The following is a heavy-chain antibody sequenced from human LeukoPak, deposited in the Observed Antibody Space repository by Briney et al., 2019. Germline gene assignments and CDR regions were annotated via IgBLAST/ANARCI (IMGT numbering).Heavy chain of an antibody. CDR3: ARDRLEYSSSSDAFDI. CDR2: IYYSGST. D-gene: IGHD6-6*01. CDR1: GGSISSYY. J-gene: IGHJ3*02. Sequence: SETLSLTCTVSGGSISSYYWSWTRQPPGKGLEWIGYIYYSGSTNYNPSLKSRVTISVDTSKNQFSLKLSSVTAADTAVYYCARDRLEYSSSSDAFDIWGQGTMVTASS. V-gene: IGHV4-59*01.